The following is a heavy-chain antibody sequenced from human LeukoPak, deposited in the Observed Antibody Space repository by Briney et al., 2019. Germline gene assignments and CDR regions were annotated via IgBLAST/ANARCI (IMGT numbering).Heavy chain of an antibody. CDR2: IYTAGGT. CDR3: ARGGYCTSLTCYYLDF. V-gene: IGHV3-53*01. J-gene: IGHJ4*02. Sequence: PGGSLRLSCAASGFTISSNYMSWVRQAPGKGLEGVSIIYTAGGTDYADSVKGRFTISRDNSKNTLYLQMNSLRAEDTAMYYCARGGYCTSLTCYYLDFWGQGTLVTVSS. CDR1: GFTISSNY. D-gene: IGHD2-2*01.